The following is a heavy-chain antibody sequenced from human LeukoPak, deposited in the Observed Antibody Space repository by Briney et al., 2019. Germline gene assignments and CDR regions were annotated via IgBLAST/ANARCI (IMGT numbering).Heavy chain of an antibody. V-gene: IGHV4-4*07. CDR2: IFTSGST. CDR1: DDSVSTRNYY. Sequence: SETLSLTCTVSDDSVSTRNYYWNWIRHPAGKGLEWIGRIFTSGSTNYSPSLKGRVAISLDKSRNQFSLKMTSLTAADTAVYFCARSATGGELNWLDPWGQGTLVTVSS. J-gene: IGHJ5*02. D-gene: IGHD1-1*01. CDR3: ARSATGGELNWLDP.